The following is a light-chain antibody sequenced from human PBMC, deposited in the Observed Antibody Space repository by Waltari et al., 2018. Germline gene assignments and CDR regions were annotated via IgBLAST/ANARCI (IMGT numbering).Light chain of an antibody. CDR1: QSVLYSSNNKNY. CDR3: QQYYSTPFT. Sequence: DIVMNQSPDSLAVSLGERATINCKYSQSVLYSSNNKNYLAWYQQKPGQPPKLLIYWAFTRESGVPDRFSGSGSGTDFTLTIGSLQAEDVAVYYCQQYYSTPFTFGPGTKVDIK. V-gene: IGKV4-1*01. CDR2: WAF. J-gene: IGKJ3*01.